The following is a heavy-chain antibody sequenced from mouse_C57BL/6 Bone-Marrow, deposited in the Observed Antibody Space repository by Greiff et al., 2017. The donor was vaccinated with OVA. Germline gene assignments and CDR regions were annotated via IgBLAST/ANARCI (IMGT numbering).Heavy chain of an antibody. CDR3: AIGYYGSSYGFAY. D-gene: IGHD1-1*01. CDR2: IHPSDSDT. CDR1: GYTFTSYW. J-gene: IGHJ3*01. Sequence: QVQLQQPGAELVKPGASVKGSCKASGYTFTSYWMHWVKQRPGQGLEWIGRIHPSDSDTNYNQKFKGKATLTVDKSSSTAYMQLRSVTSEDSAVYYCAIGYYGSSYGFAYWGQGTLVTVSA. V-gene: IGHV1-74*01.